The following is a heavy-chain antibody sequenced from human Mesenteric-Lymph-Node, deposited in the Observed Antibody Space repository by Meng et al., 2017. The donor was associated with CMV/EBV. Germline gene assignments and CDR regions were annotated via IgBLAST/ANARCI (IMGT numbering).Heavy chain of an antibody. J-gene: IGHJ4*02. D-gene: IGHD1-26*01. V-gene: IGHV3-9*03. CDR3: AKDVTSGTRGLFDY. CDR1: GFTFDAYA. Sequence: GGSLRLSCAASGFTFDAYAMHWVRQAPGKGLEWVSGISWNSGSIGYADSVKGRFTISRDNAKNSLYLQMNSLRAEDMALYYCAKDVTSGTRGLFDYWGQGTLVTVSS. CDR2: ISWNSGSI.